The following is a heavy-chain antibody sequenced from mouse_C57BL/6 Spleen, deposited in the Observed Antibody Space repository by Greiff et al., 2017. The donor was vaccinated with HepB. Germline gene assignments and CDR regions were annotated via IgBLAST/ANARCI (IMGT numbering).Heavy chain of an antibody. Sequence: QVQLQQSGAELVKPGASVKISCKASGYAFSSYWMNWVKQRPGKGLEWIGQIYPGDGDTNYNGKFKGKATLTADKSSSTAYMQLSSLTSEDSAVYFVARVGTTVVDYYAMDYWGQGTSVTVSS. CDR1: GYAFSSYW. J-gene: IGHJ4*01. CDR3: ARVGTTVVDYYAMDY. D-gene: IGHD1-1*01. CDR2: IYPGDGDT. V-gene: IGHV1-80*01.